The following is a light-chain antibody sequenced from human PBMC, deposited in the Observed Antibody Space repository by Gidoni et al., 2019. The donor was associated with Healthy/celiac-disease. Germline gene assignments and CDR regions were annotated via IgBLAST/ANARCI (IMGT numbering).Light chain of an antibody. Sequence: EIVLTQSPGTLSLSPGERATLSCRASQRVSSSYLAWYPQKPVQAPRLLIYGASSRATGIPDRFSGSWSGTDFTLTISRLEPEDFAVYYCQQYGSSPRTFGQGTKVEIK. CDR1: QRVSSSY. J-gene: IGKJ1*01. CDR2: GAS. CDR3: QQYGSSPRT. V-gene: IGKV3-20*01.